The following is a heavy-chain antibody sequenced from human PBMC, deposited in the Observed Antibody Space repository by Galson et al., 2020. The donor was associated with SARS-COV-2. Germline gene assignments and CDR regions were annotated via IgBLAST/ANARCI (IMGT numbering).Heavy chain of an antibody. CDR3: AKDINDSSGLDY. J-gene: IGHJ4*02. CDR2: ISWNSGSI. CDR1: GFTFDDYA. Sequence: SLKISCAASGFTFDDYAMHWVRQAPGKGLEWVSGISWNSGSIGYADSVKGRFTISRDNAKNSLYLQMNSLRAEDTALYYCAKDINDSSGLDYWGQGTLVTVSS. D-gene: IGHD3-22*01. V-gene: IGHV3-9*01.